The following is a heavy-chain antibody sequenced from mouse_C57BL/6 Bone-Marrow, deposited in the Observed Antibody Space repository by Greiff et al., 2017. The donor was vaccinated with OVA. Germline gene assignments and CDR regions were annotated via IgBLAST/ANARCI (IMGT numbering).Heavy chain of an antibody. CDR1: GYTFTSYW. Sequence: QVQLQQPGAELVMPGASVKLSCKASGYTFTSYWMHWVKQRPGQGLEWIGEIDPSDSYTNYNQKFKGKSTLTVDKSSSTAYMQLSSLTSEDSAVYYCARNFVSIYWYFDVWGTGTTVTFSS. D-gene: IGHD1-1*01. CDR2: IDPSDSYT. CDR3: ARNFVSIYWYFDV. V-gene: IGHV1-69*01. J-gene: IGHJ1*03.